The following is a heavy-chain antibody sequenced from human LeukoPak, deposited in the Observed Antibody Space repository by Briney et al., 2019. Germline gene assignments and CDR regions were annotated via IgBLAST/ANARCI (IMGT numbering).Heavy chain of an antibody. CDR2: IKEDGSEK. CDR3: AKDRYSGSYLQSGPCAH. CDR1: GFSFSSYW. D-gene: IGHD1-26*01. Sequence: PGGSLRLSCTASGFSFSSYWMTWVRQAPGKGLEWVADIKEDGSEKSYVDSVKGRFTISRDNAKNSLYLQMNTLRAEDTAVYYCAKDRYSGSYLQSGPCAHWGQGTLVTVSS. J-gene: IGHJ4*02. V-gene: IGHV3-7*01.